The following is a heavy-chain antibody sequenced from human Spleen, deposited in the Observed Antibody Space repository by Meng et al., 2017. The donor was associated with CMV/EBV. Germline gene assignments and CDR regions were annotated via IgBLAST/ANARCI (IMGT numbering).Heavy chain of an antibody. CDR3: ARRIAVAGTTIDY. CDR2: INHSGST. CDR1: GGSFSGYY. Sequence: GSLRLSCAIYGGSFSGYYWSWIRQPPGKGLEWIGEINHSGSTNCNPSLKSRVTISVDTSKNQFSLKLSSVTAADTAVYYCARRIAVAGTTIDYWGQGTLVTVSS. V-gene: IGHV4-34*01. J-gene: IGHJ4*02. D-gene: IGHD6-19*01.